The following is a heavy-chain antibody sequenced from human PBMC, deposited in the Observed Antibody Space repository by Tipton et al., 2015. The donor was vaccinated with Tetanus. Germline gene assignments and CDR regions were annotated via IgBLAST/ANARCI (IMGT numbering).Heavy chain of an antibody. CDR1: RFTFNKYE. Sequence: SLRLSCVASRFTFNKYEMDWVRQAPGKGLEWVALISFDGNNKHYADSVKGRFTISRDDSKSTLYLEMNSLRVEDSAFYYCARDPQTYFDYWGQGTLVTVSS. CDR2: ISFDGNNK. CDR3: ARDPQTYFDY. J-gene: IGHJ4*02. V-gene: IGHV3-30-3*01.